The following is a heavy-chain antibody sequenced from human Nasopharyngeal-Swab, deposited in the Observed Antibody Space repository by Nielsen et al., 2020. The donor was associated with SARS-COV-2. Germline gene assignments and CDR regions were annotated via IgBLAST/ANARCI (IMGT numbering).Heavy chain of an antibody. Sequence: GSLRLSCAVYGGSFSGYYWSWIRQPPGKGLEWIGEINHSGSTNYNPSLKSRVTISVDTSKNQFSLKLTSVTAADTAVFFCARGRYTAWSTSYYFDYWGQGTLVTVSS. V-gene: IGHV4-34*01. D-gene: IGHD5-18*01. CDR1: GGSFSGYY. J-gene: IGHJ4*02. CDR3: ARGRYTAWSTSYYFDY. CDR2: INHSGST.